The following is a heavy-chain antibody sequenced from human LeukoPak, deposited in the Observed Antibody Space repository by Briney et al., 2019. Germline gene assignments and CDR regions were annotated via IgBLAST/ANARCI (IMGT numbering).Heavy chain of an antibody. Sequence: GGSLRLSCVASGFTFSSYWMSRVRQAPGKGLEWVANIKQDGSEQYYMDSVKGRFTISRDNAKNSLYLQMNSLRAEDTAVYYCARYPNPQNYFDYWGQGTLVPVTS. V-gene: IGHV3-7*04. D-gene: IGHD1-14*01. CDR2: IKQDGSEQ. CDR1: GFTFSSYW. CDR3: ARYPNPQNYFDY. J-gene: IGHJ4*02.